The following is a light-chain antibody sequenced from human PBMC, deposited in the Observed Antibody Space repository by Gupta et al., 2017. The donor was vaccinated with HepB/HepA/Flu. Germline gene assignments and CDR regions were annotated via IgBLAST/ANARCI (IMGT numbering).Light chain of an antibody. J-gene: IGKJ4*01. V-gene: IGKV1-27*01. CDR1: QDINNY. Sequence: DIQMTQSPSSLSASVGDAVTITRRASQDINNYLPWYQQKPGQVPRLLISGASTLQSGVPSRFSGSRSGTDFTLTITSLQPEDVATYYCQKYKSAPLTFGGGTKVEIK. CDR2: GAS. CDR3: QKYKSAPLT.